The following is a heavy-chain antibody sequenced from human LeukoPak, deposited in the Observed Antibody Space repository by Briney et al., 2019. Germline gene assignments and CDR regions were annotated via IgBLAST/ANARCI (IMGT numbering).Heavy chain of an antibody. CDR3: ARRDYYGSGRYGYSDY. Sequence: PSETLSLTCAVYGGSFSGYYWSWIRQPPGKGLEWIGEINHSGSTNYNPSLKSRVTISVDTSKNQFSLKLSSVTAADTAVYYCARRDYYGSGRYGYSDYWGQGTLVTVSS. J-gene: IGHJ4*02. CDR2: INHSGST. V-gene: IGHV4-34*01. CDR1: GGSFSGYY. D-gene: IGHD3-10*01.